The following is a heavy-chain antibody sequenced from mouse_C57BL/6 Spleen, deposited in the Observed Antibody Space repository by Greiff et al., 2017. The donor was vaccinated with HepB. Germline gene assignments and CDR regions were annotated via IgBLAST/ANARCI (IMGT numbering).Heavy chain of an antibody. CDR3: ALYYGFAY. CDR2: ISYDGSN. J-gene: IGHJ3*01. CDR1: GYSITSGYY. V-gene: IGHV3-6*01. D-gene: IGHD1-1*01. Sequence: VQLKESGPGLVKPSQSLSLTCSVTGYSITSGYYWNWIRQFPGNKLEWMGYISYDGSNNYNPSLKNRISITRDTSKNQFFLKLNSVTTEDTATYYCALYYGFAYWGQGTLVTVSA.